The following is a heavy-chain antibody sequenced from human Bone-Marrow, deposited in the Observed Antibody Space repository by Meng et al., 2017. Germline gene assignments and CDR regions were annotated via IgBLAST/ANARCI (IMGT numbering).Heavy chain of an antibody. CDR2: INGDGGST. Sequence: GESLKISCAASGFTFSSYWMHWVRQAPGKGLMWVARINGDGGSTRYADSVKGRFTISRDNAKNTLYLRMNSLRDEDTAVYYCARYTAFDYWGQGTLVTVSS. CDR1: GFTFSSYW. J-gene: IGHJ4*02. CDR3: ARYTAFDY. V-gene: IGHV3-74*01. D-gene: IGHD5-18*01.